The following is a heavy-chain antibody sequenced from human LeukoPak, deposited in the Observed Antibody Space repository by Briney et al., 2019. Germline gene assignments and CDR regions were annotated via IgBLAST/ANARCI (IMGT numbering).Heavy chain of an antibody. J-gene: IGHJ4*02. V-gene: IGHV1-18*01. CDR1: GYTFTSYG. CDR3: ARAITMVRGAPPRY. CDR2: ISAYNGNT. D-gene: IGHD3-10*01. Sequence: ASVKVSCKASGYTFTSYGISWVRQAPGQGPEWMGWISAYNGNTNYAQKLQGRVTMTTDTSTSAAYMELRSLRSDDTAVYYCARAITMVRGAPPRYWGQGTLVTVPS.